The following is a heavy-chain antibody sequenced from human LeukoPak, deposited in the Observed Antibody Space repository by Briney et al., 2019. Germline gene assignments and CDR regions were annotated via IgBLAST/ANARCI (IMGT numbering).Heavy chain of an antibody. Sequence: GGSLRLSCAASGFTFSGSAMHWVRQASGKGLEWVGRIRTKANTYATAYAASVTGRFTISRDDSKTTSYLQMNSLKTEDTALYFCTTSYSGNSWYDWFGPWGQGTLVTVSS. CDR1: GFTFSGSA. V-gene: IGHV3-73*01. D-gene: IGHD6-13*01. CDR2: IRTKANTYAT. J-gene: IGHJ5*02. CDR3: TTSYSGNSWYDWFGP.